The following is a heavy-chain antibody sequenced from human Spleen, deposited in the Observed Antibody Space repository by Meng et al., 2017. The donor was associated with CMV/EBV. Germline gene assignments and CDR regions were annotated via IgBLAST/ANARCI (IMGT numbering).Heavy chain of an antibody. CDR3: ARSRWFGEYSTLAFDY. CDR1: GFTVSSTY. V-gene: IGHV3-53*01. Sequence: GESLKISCAASGFTVSSTYMTWVRQAPGQGLECVSVIYSGGSTDYADSVKGRFTISRDNSKNTLYLQMNSLRAEDTAVYYCARSRWFGEYSTLAFDYWGQGILVTVSS. J-gene: IGHJ4*02. CDR2: IYSGGST. D-gene: IGHD3-10*01.